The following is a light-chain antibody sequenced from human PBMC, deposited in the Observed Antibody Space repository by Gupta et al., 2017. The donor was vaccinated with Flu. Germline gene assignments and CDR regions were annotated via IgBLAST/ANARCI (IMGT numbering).Light chain of an antibody. CDR3: QVWDSDSDYYV. Sequence: SYVLTQAPSVSVAPGQTAKITCGGNNIGTKKVHWYQQKPGQAPVLVVYDDSDRPSGIPERLSGSNSGNTATLTISSVEAGDEADYYCQVWDSDSDYYVFGSGTTVTVL. CDR2: DDS. CDR1: NIGTKK. J-gene: IGLJ1*01. V-gene: IGLV3-21*02.